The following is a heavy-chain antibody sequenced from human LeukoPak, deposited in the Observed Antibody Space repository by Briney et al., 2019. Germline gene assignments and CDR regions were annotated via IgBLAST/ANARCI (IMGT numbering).Heavy chain of an antibody. CDR2: FRAYNGNT. CDR3: ARAEGYYYDSSGPAGAFDI. Sequence: ASVKVSCKASGHTVTSYGISRVRQAPGHGLECMGWFRAYNGNTNYAQKLQGRVTMTTDTSTSTAYMELRSLSSDDTAVYYCARAEGYYYDSSGPAGAFDIWGQGTMVSVS. CDR1: GHTVTSYG. D-gene: IGHD3-22*01. J-gene: IGHJ3*02. V-gene: IGHV1-18*01.